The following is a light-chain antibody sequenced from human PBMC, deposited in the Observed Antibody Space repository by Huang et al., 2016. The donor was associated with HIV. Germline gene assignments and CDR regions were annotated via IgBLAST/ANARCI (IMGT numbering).Light chain of an antibody. J-gene: IGKJ3*01. Sequence: EIVLTQSPGTMSLSPGERATLSCRASQRVPSYYVAWFQQRPGQAPRLLIYSASSRATGIPDRFSGSGSGTDFTLTISRLEPEDFAVYYGQQYGGSPPFTFGPGTKVDIK. CDR1: QRVPSYY. CDR3: QQYGGSPPFT. V-gene: IGKV3-20*01. CDR2: SAS.